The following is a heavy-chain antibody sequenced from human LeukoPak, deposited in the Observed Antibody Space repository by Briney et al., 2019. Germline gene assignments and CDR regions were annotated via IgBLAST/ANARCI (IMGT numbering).Heavy chain of an antibody. V-gene: IGHV3-30-3*01. Sequence: GGSLRLSCAASGFTFSSYAMSWVRQAPGKGLEWVAVISYDGSNKYYADSVKGRFTISRDNTKNTLYLQMISLRAEDTAVYYCARDHPSIVGAPDAFDIWGQGTMVTVSS. CDR3: ARDHPSIVGAPDAFDI. CDR2: ISYDGSNK. CDR1: GFTFSSYA. D-gene: IGHD1-26*01. J-gene: IGHJ3*02.